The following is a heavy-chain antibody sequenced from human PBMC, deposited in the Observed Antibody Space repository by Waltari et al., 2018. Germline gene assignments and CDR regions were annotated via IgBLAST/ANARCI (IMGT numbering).Heavy chain of an antibody. CDR3: ARAEYSSSLYYYYYMDV. CDR1: GGTFSSYA. V-gene: IGHV1-69*01. D-gene: IGHD6-6*01. Sequence: QVQLVQSVAEVKKPGSSVKVSCKASGGTFSSYAISWVRQAPGQGLEWMGGIIPIIGTANYAQKFQGRVTITADESTSTAYMELSSLRSEDTAVYYCARAEYSSSLYYYYYMDVWGKGTTVTVSS. J-gene: IGHJ6*03. CDR2: IIPIIGTA.